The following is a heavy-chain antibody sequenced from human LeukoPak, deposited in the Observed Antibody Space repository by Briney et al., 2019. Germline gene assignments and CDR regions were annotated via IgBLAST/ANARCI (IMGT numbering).Heavy chain of an antibody. D-gene: IGHD6-6*01. J-gene: IGHJ6*03. CDR3: ARANARYSSSHLYYYYSYMDV. CDR2: FDPEDGET. V-gene: IGHV1-24*01. Sequence: ASVKVSCKVFGYTLTELSMHWVRQAPGKGLEWMGGFDPEDGETIYAQKFQGRVTITADESTSTAYMDLSSLRSEDTAVYYCARANARYSSSHLYYYYSYMDVWGKGTTVTVSS. CDR1: GYTLTELS.